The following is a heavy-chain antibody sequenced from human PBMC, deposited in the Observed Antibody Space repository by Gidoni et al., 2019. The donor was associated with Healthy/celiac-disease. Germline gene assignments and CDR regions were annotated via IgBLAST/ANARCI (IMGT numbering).Heavy chain of an antibody. CDR1: GFTFSSYS. CDR3: ARDSAVVVVPAAIVPPDYYYYYMDV. V-gene: IGHV3-21*01. Sequence: EVQLVESGGGLVKPGGSLRLSCAASGFTFSSYSMNWVRQAPGKGLAWVSSISSSSSYIYYADSVKGRFTISRDNAKNSLYLQMNSLRAEDTAVYYCARDSAVVVVPAAIVPPDYYYYYMDVWGKGTTVTVSS. D-gene: IGHD2-2*01. CDR2: ISSSSSYI. J-gene: IGHJ6*03.